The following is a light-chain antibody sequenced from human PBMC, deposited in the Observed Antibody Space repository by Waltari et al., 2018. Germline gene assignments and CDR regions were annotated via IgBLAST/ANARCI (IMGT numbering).Light chain of an antibody. CDR3: QQYYTTPT. V-gene: IGKV4-1*01. Sequence: DIVMTQSPDSLAVSLGERATINCKSSQTLFYSSNNKNYLAWYQLKPGQPPKLLIFWASTRASGVPDRFSGSGSATDFPLTIDTLQAEDVAVYYCQQYYTTPTFGQGTKVEIK. CDR2: WAS. CDR1: QTLFYSSNNKNY. J-gene: IGKJ1*01.